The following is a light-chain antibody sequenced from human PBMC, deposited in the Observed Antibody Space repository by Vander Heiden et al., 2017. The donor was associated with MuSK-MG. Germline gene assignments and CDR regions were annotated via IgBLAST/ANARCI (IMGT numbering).Light chain of an antibody. J-gene: IGKJ4*01. CDR1: QSVLYSSNNRNY. CDR3: QQYYSSPLT. CDR2: WAS. Sequence: DIVMTQSPDSLAVSLGERATINCKSSQSVLYSSNNRNYLAWYQQKPGQPPKLLIYWASTRESGVPGRFSGSGSGTDFTLTISSLQAEDVAVYYCQQYYSSPLTFGGGTKVGIK. V-gene: IGKV4-1*01.